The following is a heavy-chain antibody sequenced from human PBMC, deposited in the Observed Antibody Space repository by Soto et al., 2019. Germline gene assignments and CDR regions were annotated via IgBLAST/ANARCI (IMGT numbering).Heavy chain of an antibody. CDR2: INHSGST. Sequence: SETLSLTCAVYGGSFSGYYWSWIRQPPGKGLEWIGEINHSGSTNYNPSLKSRVTISVDTSKNQFSLKLSSVTAADTAVYYCARGPGENYWGQGTLVTVSS. J-gene: IGHJ4*02. V-gene: IGHV4-34*01. D-gene: IGHD7-27*01. CDR3: ARGPGENY. CDR1: GGSFSGYY.